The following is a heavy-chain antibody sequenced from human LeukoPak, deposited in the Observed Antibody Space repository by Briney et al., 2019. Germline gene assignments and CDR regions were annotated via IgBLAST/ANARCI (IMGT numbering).Heavy chain of an antibody. Sequence: ASVKVSCKASGYTFTSYYMHWVRQAPGQGLEWMGIINPSGGSTSYAQKFQGRVTMTTDTSTSTAYMELRSLRSDDTAVYYCAREGYSSSLDYWGQGTLVTVSS. V-gene: IGHV1-46*01. D-gene: IGHD6-13*01. J-gene: IGHJ4*02. CDR2: INPSGGST. CDR1: GYTFTSYY. CDR3: AREGYSSSLDY.